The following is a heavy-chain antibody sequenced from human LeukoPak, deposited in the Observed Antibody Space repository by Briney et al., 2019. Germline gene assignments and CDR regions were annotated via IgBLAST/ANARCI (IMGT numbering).Heavy chain of an antibody. V-gene: IGHV3-30-3*01. CDR2: ISYDGSNK. Sequence: PGGSLRLSCAASGFTFSSYAMHWVRQAPGKGLEWVAVISYDGSNKYYADSVKGRFTISRDNSKNTLYLQMNSLRAEDTAVYYCARAAPMVRGVIKVPQIEYFQHWGQGTLVTVSS. CDR1: GFTFSSYA. D-gene: IGHD3-10*01. CDR3: ARAAPMVRGVIKVPQIEYFQH. J-gene: IGHJ1*01.